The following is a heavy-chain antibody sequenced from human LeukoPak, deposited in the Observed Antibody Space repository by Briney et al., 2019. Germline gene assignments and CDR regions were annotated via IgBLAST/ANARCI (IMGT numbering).Heavy chain of an antibody. V-gene: IGHV3-21*01. CDR3: AREYLVAFDY. CDR2: ISSNGSYI. J-gene: IGHJ4*02. Sequence: LGGSLRLSCAASGFTFSSYSMNWVRQAPGKGLEWVSSISSNGSYIYYADSVKGRFTISRDNAKNSLYLQMNSLRVEDTAVYYCAREYLVAFDYWGQGTLVTVSP. D-gene: IGHD5-12*01. CDR1: GFTFSSYS.